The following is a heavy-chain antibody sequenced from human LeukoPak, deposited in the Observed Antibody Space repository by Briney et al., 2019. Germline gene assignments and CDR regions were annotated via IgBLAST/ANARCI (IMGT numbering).Heavy chain of an antibody. CDR1: GYSISNSNW. CDR3: ARAWGSYSGYDQNWFDP. CDR2: IDYGGST. D-gene: IGHD5-12*01. J-gene: IGHJ5*02. Sequence: SDTLSLTCGVSGYSISNSNWWGWIRQPPGKGLEWIGYIDYGGSTNYNPSLKSRATVSVDTSRNQFSLKLSSVTALDTAVYYCARAWGSYSGYDQNWFDPWGQGTLVTVSS. V-gene: IGHV4-28*06.